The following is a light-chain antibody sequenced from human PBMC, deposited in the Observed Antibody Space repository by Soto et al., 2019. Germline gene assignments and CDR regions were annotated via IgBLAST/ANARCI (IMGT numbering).Light chain of an antibody. Sequence: DIVMTQSPDSLAVSLGERATINCKSSQSVLYSSNNKNYLAWYQQKPGQPPKLLIYWASTREFGVPDRFSGSGSGTDFTLTISSLQAEDVVVYYCQQYHSTPKTFGQGTKVEIK. J-gene: IGKJ1*01. CDR3: QQYHSTPKT. V-gene: IGKV4-1*01. CDR2: WAS. CDR1: QSVLYSSNNKNY.